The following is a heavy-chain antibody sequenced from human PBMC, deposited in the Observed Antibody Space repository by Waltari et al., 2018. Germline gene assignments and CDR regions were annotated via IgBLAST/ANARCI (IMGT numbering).Heavy chain of an antibody. J-gene: IGHJ3*02. D-gene: IGHD5-18*01. V-gene: IGHV3-30*01. CDR3: ARPGTAMAIHDAFDI. CDR1: GFTFSSYA. CDR2: ISYDGSNK. Sequence: QVQLVESGGGVVQPGRSLRLSCAASGFTFSSYAMHWVRQAPGKGLEWVAVISYDGSNKYYADSVKGRFTISRDNSKNTLYLQMNSLRAEDTAVYYCARPGTAMAIHDAFDIWGQGTMVTVSS.